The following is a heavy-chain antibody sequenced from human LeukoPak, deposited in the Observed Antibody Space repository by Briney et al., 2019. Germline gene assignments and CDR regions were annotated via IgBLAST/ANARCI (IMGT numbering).Heavy chain of an antibody. CDR2: FYSGGST. CDR1: GFTVSSNC. D-gene: IGHD3-10*01. CDR3: ARVVPYGSGHHFEY. J-gene: IGHJ4*02. V-gene: IGHV3-53*01. Sequence: GGSLRLSCAASGFTVSSNCMSWVRQAPGKGLEWVSVFYSGGSTYYADSVKGRFTISRDNSRNTLYLQMNSLRAEDTAVYYYARVVPYGSGHHFEYWGQGTLVTVSS.